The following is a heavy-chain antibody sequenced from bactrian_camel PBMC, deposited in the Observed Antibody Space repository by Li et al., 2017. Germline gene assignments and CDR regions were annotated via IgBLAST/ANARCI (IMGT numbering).Heavy chain of an antibody. CDR1: GKTNVLNC. D-gene: IGHD6*01. CDR3: AADRRRYGGRCRDRDFDY. Sequence: QVQLVESGGASVQAGGPLNLSCAATGKTNVLNCMGWFRQAPGMEREGVAAFLPSDGSTYYADSVKGRFTISQDNDKNTVYLQMNSLEPEDTAMYYCAADRRRYGGRCRDRDFDYWGQGTQVTVS. CDR2: FLPSDGST. J-gene: IGHJ6*01. V-gene: IGHV3-3*01.